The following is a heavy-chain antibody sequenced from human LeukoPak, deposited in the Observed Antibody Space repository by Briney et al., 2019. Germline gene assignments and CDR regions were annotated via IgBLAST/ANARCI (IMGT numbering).Heavy chain of an antibody. CDR2: ISASGVMT. CDR1: GFTFTNYA. CDR3: AKDRSIGTYYTFDH. D-gene: IGHD1-26*01. J-gene: IGHJ4*02. V-gene: IGHV3-23*01. Sequence: GGSLRLSCAASGFTFTNYAMTWVRQAPGKGLEWVSSISASGVMTYYADSVKGRFTVSRDNSKNSLYLQMTSLTAADTAVYYCAKDRSIGTYYTFDHWGQGTLVTVSS.